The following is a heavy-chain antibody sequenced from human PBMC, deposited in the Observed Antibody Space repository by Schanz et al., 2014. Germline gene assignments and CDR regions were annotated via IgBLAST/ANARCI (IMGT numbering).Heavy chain of an antibody. J-gene: IGHJ4*02. CDR2: IIPILGIA. CDR1: GGTFSSYT. Sequence: QVQLVQSEAEVKKPGSSVKVSCKASGGTFSSYTISWVRQAPGQGLEWMGRIIPILGIANYAQNFQGRVTITADKSTSTAYIELHILTSEDTAVYYCARGRTFDYWGQGTLVTVSS. V-gene: IGHV1-69*02. CDR3: ARGRTFDY.